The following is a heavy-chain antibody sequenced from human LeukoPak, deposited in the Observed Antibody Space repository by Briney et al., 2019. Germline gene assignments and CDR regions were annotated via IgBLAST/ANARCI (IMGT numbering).Heavy chain of an antibody. CDR1: GYTFTSYG. CDR2: ISAYNGNT. J-gene: IGHJ1*01. V-gene: IGHV1-18*01. D-gene: IGHD2-21*01. CDR3: ASAREYCGSAECYEYFQH. Sequence: ASVKVSCKASGYTFTSYGISWVRQAPGQGLEWMGWISAYNGNTNYAQKLQGRVTMTTDTSTSTAYMELRSLRSDDTAVYYCASAREYCGSAECYEYFQHWGQGTLVTVSS.